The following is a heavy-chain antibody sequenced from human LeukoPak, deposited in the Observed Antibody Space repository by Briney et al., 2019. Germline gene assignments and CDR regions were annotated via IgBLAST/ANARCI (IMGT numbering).Heavy chain of an antibody. V-gene: IGHV1-8*01. CDR1: GYTFTSYD. CDR3: ATTDEAADAFDI. J-gene: IGHJ3*02. D-gene: IGHD6-13*01. CDR2: MNPNSGNT. Sequence: ASVKVSCKASGYTFTSYDINWVRQATGQGLEWMGWMNPNSGNTGYAQKFQGRVTMTRNTSISTAYMELSSLRSEDTAVYYCATTDEAADAFDIWGQGTMVTVSS.